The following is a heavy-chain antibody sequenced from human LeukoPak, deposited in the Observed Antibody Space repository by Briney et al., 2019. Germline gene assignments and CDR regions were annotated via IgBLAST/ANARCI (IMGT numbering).Heavy chain of an antibody. J-gene: IGHJ3*02. D-gene: IGHD4-17*01. CDR3: ARDEDYGAPAGNAFDI. CDR2: IWYDGSNK. V-gene: IGHV3-33*01. CDR1: GFTFSSYG. Sequence: GGSLRLSCAASGFTFSSYGMHWVRQAPGKGLEWVAVIWYDGSNKYYADSVKGRFTISRDNSKKKLYLQMNSLRAEDTAVYYCARDEDYGAPAGNAFDIWGQGTMVTVSS.